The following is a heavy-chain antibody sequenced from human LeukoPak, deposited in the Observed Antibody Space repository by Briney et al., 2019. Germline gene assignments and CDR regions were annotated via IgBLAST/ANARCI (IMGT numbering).Heavy chain of an antibody. Sequence: PGGSLRLSCAASGFTFSSYSMNWVRQAPGKGLEWVSSINSDRSLMYYAESVKGRFTISRDNARNSLYLQMSSLRVEDTAVYYCIRDLFDDYSLDYWGQGALVTVSS. D-gene: IGHD3-16*01. J-gene: IGHJ4*02. CDR3: IRDLFDDYSLDY. CDR1: GFTFSSYS. CDR2: INSDRSLM. V-gene: IGHV3-21*01.